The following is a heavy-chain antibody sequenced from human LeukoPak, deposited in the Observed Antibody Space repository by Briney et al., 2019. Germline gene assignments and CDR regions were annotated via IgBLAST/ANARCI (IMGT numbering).Heavy chain of an antibody. CDR3: TRVYDYVWGSYRSFDY. CDR2: IRSKAYGGTT. Sequence: PGGSLRLSCTASGFTFGDYAMSWFRQAPGKGLEWVGFIRSKAYGGTTEYAASVKGRFTISRDDSKSIAYLQMNSLKTEDTAVYYCTRVYDYVWGSYRSFDYWGQGTLVTVSS. J-gene: IGHJ4*02. D-gene: IGHD3-16*02. V-gene: IGHV3-49*03. CDR1: GFTFGDYA.